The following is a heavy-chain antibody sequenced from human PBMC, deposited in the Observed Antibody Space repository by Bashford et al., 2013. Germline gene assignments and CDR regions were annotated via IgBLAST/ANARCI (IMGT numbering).Heavy chain of an antibody. V-gene: IGHV1-69*10. CDR2: IIPMLGTS. Sequence: SVKVSCKASGGTFSTYGIHWVRQAPGQGLEWMGGIIPMLGTSNNAQRFQGRVTITADKSTTTAYMELNRLTSEDTAVYYCAGRSGDDAFDMWGQGDNGHRLL. D-gene: IGHD1-26*01. J-gene: IGHJ3*02. CDR1: GGTFSTYG. CDR3: AGRSGDDAFDM.